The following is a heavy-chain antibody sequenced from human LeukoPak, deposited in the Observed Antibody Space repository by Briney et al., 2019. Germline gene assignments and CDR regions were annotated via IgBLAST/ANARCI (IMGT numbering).Heavy chain of an antibody. Sequence: ASVKASCKASGGTFSSYAISWVRQAPGQGLEWMGGIIPIFGTANYAQKFQGRVTITADESTSTAYMELSSLRSEDTAVYYCASYGPLNYFDYWGQGTLVTVSS. CDR1: GGTFSSYA. J-gene: IGHJ4*02. CDR3: ASYGPLNYFDY. CDR2: IIPIFGTA. V-gene: IGHV1-69*13. D-gene: IGHD3-10*01.